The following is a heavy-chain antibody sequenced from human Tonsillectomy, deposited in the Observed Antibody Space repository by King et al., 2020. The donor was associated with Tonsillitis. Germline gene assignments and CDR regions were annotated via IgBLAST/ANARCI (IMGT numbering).Heavy chain of an antibody. CDR2: IYSGGSTT. J-gene: IGHJ3*02. Sequence: VQLVESGGGLVQPGGSLRLSCAASGFTFSSYAMSWVRQAPGKGLEWVSVIYSGGSTTYYADSVKGRFTISRDNSKNTLYLQMNSLRAEDTAVYYCAKTPDEYSGGWYTIQNEAFDIWGQGTMVTVSS. V-gene: IGHV3-23*03. CDR1: GFTFSSYA. CDR3: AKTPDEYSGGWYTIQNEAFDI. D-gene: IGHD6-19*01.